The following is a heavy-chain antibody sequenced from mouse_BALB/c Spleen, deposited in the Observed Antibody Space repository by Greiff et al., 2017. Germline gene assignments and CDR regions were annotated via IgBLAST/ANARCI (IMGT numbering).Heavy chain of an antibody. V-gene: IGHV5-6*01. Sequence: EVHLVESGGDLVKPGGSLKLSCAASGFTFSSYGMSWVRQTPDKRLEWVATISSGGSYTYYPDSVKGRFTISRDNAKNTLYLQMSSLKSEDTAMYYCARGRYDRAWFAYWGQGTLVTVSA. J-gene: IGHJ3*01. CDR1: GFTFSSYG. CDR2: ISSGGSYT. D-gene: IGHD2-14*01. CDR3: ARGRYDRAWFAY.